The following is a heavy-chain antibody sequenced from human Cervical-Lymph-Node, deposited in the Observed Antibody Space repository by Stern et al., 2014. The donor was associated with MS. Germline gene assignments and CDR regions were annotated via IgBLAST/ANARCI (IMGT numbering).Heavy chain of an antibody. J-gene: IGHJ5*02. V-gene: IGHV1-69*01. CDR3: ARHLGSHESGWFDP. CDR1: GGTLISYP. D-gene: IGHD1-26*01. Sequence: QVQLEESGAEVKKPGSSVKVSCQASGGTLISYPISWVRQAPGQGLEWLGGIMPILGTSNYAHKFQGRVTITADESTTTIYMELRSLKSEDTAVYYCARHLGSHESGWFDPWGQGTLVTVSS. CDR2: IMPILGTS.